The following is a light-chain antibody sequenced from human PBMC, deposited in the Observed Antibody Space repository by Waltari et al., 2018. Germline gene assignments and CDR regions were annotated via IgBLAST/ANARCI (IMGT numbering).Light chain of an antibody. J-gene: IGLJ2*01. V-gene: IGLV3-21*03. CDR2: VDT. Sequence: YELTQPPSVSVAPGKTAQISCGGPDLRDKTWPGYQQKPGQAPVLAIYVDTVRPSGIPKRISGSDTATLTIARVEAGDEAVYYCQVWDGDADHPVFGGGTKLTVL. CDR1: DLRDKT. CDR3: QVWDGDADHPV.